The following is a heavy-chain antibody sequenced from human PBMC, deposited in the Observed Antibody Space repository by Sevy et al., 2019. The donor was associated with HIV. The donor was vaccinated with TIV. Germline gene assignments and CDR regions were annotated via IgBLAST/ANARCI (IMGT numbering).Heavy chain of an antibody. V-gene: IGHV3-23*01. D-gene: IGHD6-6*01. CDR3: AKGGAARPEF. J-gene: IGHJ4*02. Sequence: GGSLRLSCAASGFTFSSYHMSWVRLAPGKGLEWVSAVSGSGSTTYYANSLKGRFTISRDNSKNTVYLQMSSLRADDTALYYCAKGGAARPEFWGQGTLVTVS. CDR1: GFTFSSYH. CDR2: VSGSGSTT.